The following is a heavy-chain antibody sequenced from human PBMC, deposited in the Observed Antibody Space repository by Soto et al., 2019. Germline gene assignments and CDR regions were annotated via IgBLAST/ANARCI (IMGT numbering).Heavy chain of an antibody. J-gene: IGHJ4*02. CDR3: ARQVRYYYAR. V-gene: IGHV4-39*01. Sequence: QLQLQESGPGLVKPSETLSLTCTVSGGSISSSSYYWGWVRKPPGKGLEWIGSIYYSGSTYYNPSLKSRVTISVDTSKNQFSLKLSSVTAADTAVYYCARQVRYYYARWGQGTLVTVSS. CDR1: GGSISSSSYY. D-gene: IGHD3-10*01. CDR2: IYYSGST.